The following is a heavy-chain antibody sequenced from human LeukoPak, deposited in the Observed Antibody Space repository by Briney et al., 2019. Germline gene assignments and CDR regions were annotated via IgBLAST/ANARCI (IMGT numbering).Heavy chain of an antibody. J-gene: IGHJ4*02. D-gene: IGHD4-17*01. Sequence: GGSPRLSCAASGFTFSSYWMSWVRQAPGKGLEWVANIKQDGSEKYYVDSVKGRFTISRDNAKNSLYLQMNSLRAEDTAVYYCARVDSRHGDYRPFHQFYYFDYWGQGTLVTVSS. V-gene: IGHV3-7*01. CDR2: IKQDGSEK. CDR1: GFTFSSYW. CDR3: ARVDSRHGDYRPFHQFYYFDY.